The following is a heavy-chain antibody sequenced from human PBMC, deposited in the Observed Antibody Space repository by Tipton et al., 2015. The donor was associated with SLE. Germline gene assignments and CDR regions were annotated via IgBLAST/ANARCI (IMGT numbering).Heavy chain of an antibody. CDR2: FYYTGRS. V-gene: IGHV4-39*07. D-gene: IGHD1-14*01. CDR3: ATGHFDF. CDR1: GDSIYSSSFY. Sequence: TLSLTCTVSGDSIYSSSFYWGWVRQPPGKGLEWVGSFYYTGRSYFNPSLKSRVTISADTSKNQFFLKVNSMTAADTAIYYCATGHFDFWGQGRLVTVSS. J-gene: IGHJ5*01.